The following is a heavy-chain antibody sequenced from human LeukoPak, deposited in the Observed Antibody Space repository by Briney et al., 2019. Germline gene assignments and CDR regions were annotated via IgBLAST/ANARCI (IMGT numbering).Heavy chain of an antibody. CDR2: INSDGSST. V-gene: IGHV3-74*01. Sequence: PEGSLRLSCAASGFTFSSYWMHWVRQAPGKGLVWVSRINSDGSSTSYADSVKGRFTISRDNAKNTLYLQMNNLRAEDTAVYYCAREDTAMAFDYWGQGTLVTVSS. D-gene: IGHD5-18*01. CDR1: GFTFSSYW. CDR3: AREDTAMAFDY. J-gene: IGHJ4*02.